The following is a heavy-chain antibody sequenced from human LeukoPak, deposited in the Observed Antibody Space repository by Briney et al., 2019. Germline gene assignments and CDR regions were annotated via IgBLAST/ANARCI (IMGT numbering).Heavy chain of an antibody. CDR1: GFTFSNAW. J-gene: IGHJ4*02. V-gene: IGHV3-15*01. CDR2: IKSKTDGGTT. Sequence: GRSLRLSCAASGFTFSNAWMSWVRQAPGKGLEWVGRIKSKTDGGTTDYAAPVKGRFTISRDDSKNTLYLQMNSLKTEDTAVYYCTTEAQWLVRRGGDYWGQGTLGSVSS. CDR3: TTEAQWLVRRGGDY. D-gene: IGHD6-19*01.